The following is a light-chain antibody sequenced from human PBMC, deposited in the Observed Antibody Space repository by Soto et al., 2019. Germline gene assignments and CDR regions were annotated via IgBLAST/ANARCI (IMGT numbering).Light chain of an antibody. J-gene: IGKJ1*01. CDR1: QSISSS. CDR2: AAS. V-gene: IGKV1-39*01. CDR3: QQSFNLPRT. Sequence: DSQVTHCPCSLCASVGETITITCRASQSISSSLNWFQHSPGQPPKLLLFAASNLHAGVPPRFSGSGSGTSFSLTIRSLQPEDFATYYCQQSFNLPRTFGPGTKVDIK.